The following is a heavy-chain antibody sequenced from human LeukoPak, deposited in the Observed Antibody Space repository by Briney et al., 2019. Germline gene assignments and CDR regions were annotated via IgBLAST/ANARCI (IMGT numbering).Heavy chain of an antibody. J-gene: IGHJ4*02. Sequence: PGESLKISCKGSGYRFTSYWIGWVRQMTGKGLEWKGIIYPGDSDTRYSPSFQGQVTISADKSISTAYLQWSSLKASDTAMYYCARLPYLRYYYDSSGLYYFDYWGQGTLVTVAS. CDR3: ARLPYLRYYYDSSGLYYFDY. V-gene: IGHV5-51*01. D-gene: IGHD3-22*01. CDR2: IYPGDSDT. CDR1: GYRFTSYW.